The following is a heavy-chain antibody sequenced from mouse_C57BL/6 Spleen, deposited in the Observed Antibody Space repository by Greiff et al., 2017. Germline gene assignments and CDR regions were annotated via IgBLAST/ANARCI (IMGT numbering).Heavy chain of an antibody. CDR2: IHPNSGST. Sequence: QVQLQQPGAELVKPGASVTLSCKASGYTFTSYWMHWVKQRPGQGLEWIGMIHPNSGSTNYNEKFKSKATLTVDKSSSTAYMQLSSLTSEDSAVYYCASPFTTVVATDYWGQGTTLTVSS. CDR3: ASPFTTVVATDY. CDR1: GYTFTSYW. J-gene: IGHJ2*01. D-gene: IGHD1-1*01. V-gene: IGHV1-64*01.